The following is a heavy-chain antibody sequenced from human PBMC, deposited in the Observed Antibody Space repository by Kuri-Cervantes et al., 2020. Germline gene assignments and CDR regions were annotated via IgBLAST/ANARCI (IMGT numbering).Heavy chain of an antibody. J-gene: IGHJ3*02. CDR1: GFTFSSYA. CDR3: ARGRDDAFDI. Sequence: GSLRLSCAASGFTFSSYAMSWVRQAPGKGLEWVGRTRNKANSYTTEYAASVKGRFTISRDGSKNSLYLQMNSLKTEDTAVYYCARGRDDAFDIWGQGTMVTVSS. CDR2: TRNKANSYTT. V-gene: IGHV3-72*01.